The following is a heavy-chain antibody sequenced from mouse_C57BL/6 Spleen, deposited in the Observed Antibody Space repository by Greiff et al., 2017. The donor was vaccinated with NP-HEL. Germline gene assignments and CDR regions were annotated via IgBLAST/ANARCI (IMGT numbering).Heavy chain of an antibody. J-gene: IGHJ4*01. CDR2: ISSGSSTI. CDR3: ARKITAGYYAMDY. CDR1: GFTFSDYG. V-gene: IGHV5-17*01. D-gene: IGHD1-1*01. Sequence: EVKLMESGGGLVKPGGSLKLSCAASGFTFSDYGMHWVRQAPEKGLEWVAYISSGSSTIYYADTVKGRFTISRYNAKNTLFLQMTSLSSEDTAMYYCARKITAGYYAMDYWGQGTSVTVSS.